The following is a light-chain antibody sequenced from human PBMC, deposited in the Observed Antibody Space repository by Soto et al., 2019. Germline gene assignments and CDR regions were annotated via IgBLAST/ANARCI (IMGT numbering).Light chain of an antibody. Sequence: QTVLTKPPSASGTPGQRVTISCSGSNSNIGSKYVYWYQQLPGTAPKLLLYRNNQRPSGVPDRFSGSKSGTSASLAISGLRSDDEADYYCAAWDNSLVGGPAFGGGTKVTVL. CDR3: AAWDNSLVGGPA. CDR2: RNN. J-gene: IGLJ2*01. CDR1: NSNIGSKY. V-gene: IGLV1-47*01.